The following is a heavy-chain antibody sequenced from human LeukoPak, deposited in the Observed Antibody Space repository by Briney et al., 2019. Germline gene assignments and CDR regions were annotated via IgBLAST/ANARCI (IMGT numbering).Heavy chain of an antibody. V-gene: IGHV4-39*01. J-gene: IGHJ4*02. CDR3: ARLRVTMIVVVFDY. D-gene: IGHD3-22*01. CDR1: GGSISSSSYS. CDR2: IYYSGST. Sequence: SETLSLTCTVSGGSISSSSYSWGWIRQPPGKGLEWIGSIYYSGSTYYNPSLKSRVTISVDTSKNQFSLKLSSVTAADTAVYYCARLRVTMIVVVFDYWGQGTLVTVSS.